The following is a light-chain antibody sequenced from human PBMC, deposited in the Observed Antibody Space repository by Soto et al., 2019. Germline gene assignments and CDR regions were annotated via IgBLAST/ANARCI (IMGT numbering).Light chain of an antibody. Sequence: EIVLTQSPGTLSLSPGEGATLSCRASQSVSSRWLVWYQQKPGQAPRLLIYGASSRATGIPDRFSGSGSGTDFTLTISRLEPEDFAVYYCQQYGSSPNTFGQGTKVGMK. CDR3: QQYGSSPNT. CDR1: QSVSSRW. V-gene: IGKV3-20*01. CDR2: GAS. J-gene: IGKJ2*01.